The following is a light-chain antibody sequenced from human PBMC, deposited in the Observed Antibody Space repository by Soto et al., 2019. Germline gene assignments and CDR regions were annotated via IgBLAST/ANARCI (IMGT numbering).Light chain of an antibody. J-gene: IGKJ1*01. CDR3: QQLKSYPQT. CDR2: AAS. V-gene: IGKV1-9*01. CDR1: QGISNY. Sequence: IQSTDSPSILSASVGDRVTITCLASQGISNYLAWYLQKPGKAPKLLMYAASNLQSGVPSRFSGSGSGTEFTLTISSLQPEDFATYYCQQLKSYPQTFGQGTKVDIK.